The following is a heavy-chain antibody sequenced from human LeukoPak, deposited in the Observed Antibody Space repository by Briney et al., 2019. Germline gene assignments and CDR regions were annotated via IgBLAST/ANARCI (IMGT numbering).Heavy chain of an antibody. V-gene: IGHV4-39*07. Sequence: SETLSLTRTVSGGSISTGSYYWSWIRQPPGKGVEWFGTIYYSGSTYYNPSLKSPVTMSVDTSNNQFSLKVSSVTAADTAVYYCARDRQQLVRGDHFDYWGQGTLVTVSS. CDR2: IYYSGST. J-gene: IGHJ4*02. CDR1: GGSISTGSYY. CDR3: ARDRQQLVRGDHFDY. D-gene: IGHD4-11*01.